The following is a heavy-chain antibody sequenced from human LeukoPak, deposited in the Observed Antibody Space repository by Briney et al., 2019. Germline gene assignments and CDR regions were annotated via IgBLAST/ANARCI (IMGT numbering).Heavy chain of an antibody. Sequence: SETLSLTCTVSGGSISSYYWSWIWQPPGKGLEWIGYIYYSGSTNYNPSLKSRVTISVDTSKNQFSLKLSSVTAADTAVYYCARGPLDSGYTYFDYWGQGTLVSVAS. J-gene: IGHJ4*02. CDR2: IYYSGST. V-gene: IGHV4-59*01. CDR3: ARGPLDSGYTYFDY. CDR1: GGSISSYY. D-gene: IGHD5-12*01.